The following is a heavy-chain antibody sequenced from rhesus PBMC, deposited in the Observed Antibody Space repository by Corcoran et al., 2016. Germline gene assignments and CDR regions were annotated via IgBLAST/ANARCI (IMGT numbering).Heavy chain of an antibody. CDR1: GYTFTDYY. CDR3: ATQGLFD. D-gene: IGHD3-28*01. J-gene: IGHJ4*01. V-gene: IGHV1-111*02. CDR2: VDPDDGEA. Sequence: EVQLVQSGAEVKTPGASVKISCKASGYTFTDYYLHWVRQAPGKGLEWLGRVDPDDGEAIYEDKYQDTGTITAEPSTDADYMELRSRGSEDPAVYYCATQGLFDWGQGVLVTVSS.